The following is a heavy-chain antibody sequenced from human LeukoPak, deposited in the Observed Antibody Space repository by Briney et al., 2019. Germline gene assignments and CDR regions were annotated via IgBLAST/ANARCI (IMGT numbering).Heavy chain of an antibody. J-gene: IGHJ4*02. Sequence: QTSETLSLTCTVSGGSISSSSYYGGWIRQPPGKGLQWIGSIYHSGSTYYNPSLKSRVTISVDTSKNQFSLKLSSVTAADTSVYYCARRESSAWYYFDYWGQGTLVTVSS. CDR3: ARRESSAWYYFDY. D-gene: IGHD6-19*01. V-gene: IGHV4-39*01. CDR2: IYHSGST. CDR1: GGSISSSSYY.